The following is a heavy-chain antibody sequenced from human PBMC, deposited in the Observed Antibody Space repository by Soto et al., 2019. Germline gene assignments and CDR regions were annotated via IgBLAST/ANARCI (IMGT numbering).Heavy chain of an antibody. CDR2: IYHIGNT. J-gene: IGHJ4*02. Sequence: SETLSLTCAVSGSSISSGYYWGWIRQPPGKGLEWIGSIYHIGNTYYKPSLKRRVTMSVDTSKNQFSLKLSSVTAADTAVYYCARDPPDYYDSAGYYPHYFDYWGQGILVTVSS. CDR3: ARDPPDYYDSAGYYPHYFDY. D-gene: IGHD3-22*01. V-gene: IGHV4-38-2*02. CDR1: GSSISSGYY.